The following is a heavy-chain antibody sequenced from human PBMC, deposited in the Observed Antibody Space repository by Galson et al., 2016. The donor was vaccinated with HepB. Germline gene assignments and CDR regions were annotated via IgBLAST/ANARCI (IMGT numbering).Heavy chain of an antibody. Sequence: SLRLSCAASGFTLSSYGMHWVRQVPGKWLEWVAVISYDGNTKHYADSVKGRFTISRDNSKNTLYLQMNSLRAEDTAVYYCAKDRWLRFFVEGRGGGMDVWGQGTTVTVSS. V-gene: IGHV3-30*18. D-gene: IGHD3-3*01. CDR2: ISYDGNTK. J-gene: IGHJ6*02. CDR3: AKDRWLRFFVEGRGGGMDV. CDR1: GFTLSSYG.